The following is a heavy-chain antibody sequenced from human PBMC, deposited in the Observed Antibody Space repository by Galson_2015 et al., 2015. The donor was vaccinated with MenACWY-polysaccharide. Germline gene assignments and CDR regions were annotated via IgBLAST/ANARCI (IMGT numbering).Heavy chain of an antibody. Sequence: ETLSLTCTVSGGSVSVDTYYWSWLRPSPGLGLEWIGYMSYSGRGNSNPSLRSRVTVLLDTSKNQFSLRLTSVTAADTAISYCAREPTFGGSFGWFDPWGPGTLVTVSS. V-gene: IGHV4-61*01. CDR2: MSYSGRG. CDR1: GGSVSVDTYY. J-gene: IGHJ5*02. D-gene: IGHD1-26*01. CDR3: AREPTFGGSFGWFDP.